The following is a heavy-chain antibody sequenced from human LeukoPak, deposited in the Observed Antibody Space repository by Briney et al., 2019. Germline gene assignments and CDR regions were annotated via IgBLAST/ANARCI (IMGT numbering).Heavy chain of an antibody. J-gene: IGHJ5*02. V-gene: IGHV4-30-4*01. CDR2: IFYSGTI. CDR1: GASISGSDYN. Sequence: PSETLSLTCNGSGASISGSDYNWSWLRQPPGKGLEWIASIFYSGTIYNNPSLKSRTLISVDTSKNQFSLRLTSVTAADTAVYFCATLDNSFDHWGQGTLVTVSS. CDR3: ATLDNSFDH.